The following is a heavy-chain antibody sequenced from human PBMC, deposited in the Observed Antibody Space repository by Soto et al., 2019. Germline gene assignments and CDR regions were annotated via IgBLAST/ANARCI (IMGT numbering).Heavy chain of an antibody. CDR3: AREGYSFGRNFYGMDV. CDR2: IIPIFGTA. CDR1: GCTFRSYA. V-gene: IGHV1-69*13. J-gene: IGHJ6*02. Sequence: VKVSCKASGCTFRSYAISCVRQAPGQGLEWMGGIIPIFGTANYAQKLQGRVTITADESMSTAYMELSSLGASDTAIYYCAREGYSFGRNFYGMDVWGQGTTVTVYS. D-gene: IGHD5-18*01.